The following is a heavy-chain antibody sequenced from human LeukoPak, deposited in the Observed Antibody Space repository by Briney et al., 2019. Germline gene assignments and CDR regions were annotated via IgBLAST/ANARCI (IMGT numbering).Heavy chain of an antibody. CDR3: AKEIAPYGGKSNWDRGAFDI. V-gene: IGHV3-23*01. CDR2: MSGSGGVT. CDR1: GFTFRSYW. J-gene: IGHJ3*02. D-gene: IGHD4-23*01. Sequence: GKSLRLSCAASGFTFRSYWMTWVRQAPGKGLEWVSGMSGSGGVTYYADSVKGRFTISRDNSMKTLYLQMNSLRAEDTAVYSCAKEIAPYGGKSNWDRGAFDIWGQGTMVTVSS.